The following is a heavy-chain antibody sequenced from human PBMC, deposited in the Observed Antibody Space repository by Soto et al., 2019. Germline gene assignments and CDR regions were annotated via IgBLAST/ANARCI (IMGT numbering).Heavy chain of an antibody. CDR1: GGSISSGGYY. D-gene: IGHD3-10*01. V-gene: IGHV4-31*03. Sequence: TSETLSLTCTVSGGSISSGGYYWSWIRQHPGKGLEWIGYIYYSGSTYYNPSLKSRVTISVDTSKNQFSLKLSSVTAADTAVYYCARQVSSPSGSPGHFDYWGQGTLVTVSS. CDR2: IYYSGST. J-gene: IGHJ4*02. CDR3: ARQVSSPSGSPGHFDY.